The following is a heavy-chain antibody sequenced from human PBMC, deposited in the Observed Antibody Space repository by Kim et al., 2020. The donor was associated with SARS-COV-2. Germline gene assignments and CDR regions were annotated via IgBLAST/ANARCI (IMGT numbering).Heavy chain of an antibody. CDR2: IYYSGST. Sequence: SETLSLTCTVSGGSISSGDYYWSWIRQPPGKGLEWIGYIYYSGSTYYNPSLKSRVTISVDTSKNQFSLKLSSVTAADTAVYYCARARSGRWVTNIAALRRYYYYYMDVWGKGTTVTVSS. J-gene: IGHJ6*03. D-gene: IGHD6-6*01. CDR3: ARARSGRWVTNIAALRRYYYYYMDV. CDR1: GGSISSGDYY. V-gene: IGHV4-30-4*01.